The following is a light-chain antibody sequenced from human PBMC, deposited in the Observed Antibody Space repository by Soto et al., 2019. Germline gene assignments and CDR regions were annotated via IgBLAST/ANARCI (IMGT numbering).Light chain of an antibody. V-gene: IGKV3-20*01. J-gene: IGKJ1*01. CDR1: QSVSSSY. Sequence: EIVLTQSPGTLSLSPGERATLSCRASQSVSSSYLAWYQQKPGQAPRLLIYGASSRATGIPDRFSGSGSGTDFTLTISRLEPEDFAVYYCQQYGSSPVTFGQRTKVEIK. CDR2: GAS. CDR3: QQYGSSPVT.